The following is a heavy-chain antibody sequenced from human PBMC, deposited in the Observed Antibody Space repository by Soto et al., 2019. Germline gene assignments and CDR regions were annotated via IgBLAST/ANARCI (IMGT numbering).Heavy chain of an antibody. J-gene: IGHJ3*02. CDR1: GFTFTSST. CDR2: IVVGSGNT. V-gene: IGHV1-58*01. Sequence: SVKVSCKASGFTFTSSTVQWVRQARGQRLEWIGWIVVGSGNTNYAQKFQERTTITRDMSTSTAYMELSSLSSEDTAVYSCAAAWAVVIISAFDISGQGTMVTVSS. D-gene: IGHD3-3*01. CDR3: AAAWAVVIISAFDI.